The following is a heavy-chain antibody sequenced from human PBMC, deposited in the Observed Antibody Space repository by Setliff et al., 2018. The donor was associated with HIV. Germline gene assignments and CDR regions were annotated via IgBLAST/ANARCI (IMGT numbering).Heavy chain of an antibody. CDR1: GGSISSSSYY. CDR3: ARGSFIGDYYYFDY. J-gene: IGHJ4*02. D-gene: IGHD3-10*01. V-gene: IGHV4-39*07. CDR2: VSYSGST. Sequence: PSETLSLTCTVSGGSISSSSYYWGWIRQPPGRGLEWIGSVSYSGSTHYNPSLKVRVTISVDTSKNQFSLKLSSVTAADTAVYYCARGSFIGDYYYFDYWGQGTLVTVSS.